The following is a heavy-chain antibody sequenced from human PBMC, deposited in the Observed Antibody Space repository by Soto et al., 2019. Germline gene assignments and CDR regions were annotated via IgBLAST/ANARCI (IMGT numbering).Heavy chain of an antibody. CDR3: ASDLWSRVAGVRADY. V-gene: IGHV1-18*01. D-gene: IGHD2-15*01. J-gene: IGHJ4*02. Sequence: QAQLVQSGAEVKKPGASVKVSCRASGYTFTTSYITWVRQAPGQGLEWMGWNSAYNGTTNYAQKLQGRVTMTTDTSTSTAYMKLRSLRSDDTAVYFCASDLWSRVAGVRADYCGQGTLVTVSS. CDR1: GYTFTTSY. CDR2: NSAYNGTT.